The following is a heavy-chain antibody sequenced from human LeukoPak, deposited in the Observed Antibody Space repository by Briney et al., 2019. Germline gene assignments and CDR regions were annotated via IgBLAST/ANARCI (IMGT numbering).Heavy chain of an antibody. CDR2: IYPGDSDT. CDR3: ARQLGYCSGGSCGTTNAFDI. CDR1: GYSFTSYW. V-gene: IGHV5-51*01. D-gene: IGHD2-15*01. J-gene: IGHJ3*02. Sequence: GESLKISCKGSGYSFTSYWIGWVRQMPGKGLEWMGFIYPGDSDTRYSPSFQGQVTISADKSISTAYLQWSSLKASDTAMYYCARQLGYCSGGSCGTTNAFDIWGQGTMVTVSS.